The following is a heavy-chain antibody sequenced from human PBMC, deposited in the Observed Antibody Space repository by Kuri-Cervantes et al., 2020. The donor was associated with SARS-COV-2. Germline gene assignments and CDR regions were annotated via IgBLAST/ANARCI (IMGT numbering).Heavy chain of an antibody. V-gene: IGHV2-70*16. CDR1: GGSISSYYW. Sequence: TLSLTCTVSGGSISSYYWSWIRQPPGKALEWLARIDWDDDKFYSTSLKTRLTISKDTSKNQIVLTMTNMDPVDTATYYCARVGGGSYCDYWGQGTLVTVSS. CDR2: IDWDDDK. D-gene: IGHD1-26*01. J-gene: IGHJ4*02. CDR3: ARVGGGSYCDY.